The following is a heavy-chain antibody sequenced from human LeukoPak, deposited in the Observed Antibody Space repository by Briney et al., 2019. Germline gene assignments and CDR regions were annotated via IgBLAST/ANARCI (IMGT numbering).Heavy chain of an antibody. CDR1: GYTFTSYY. J-gene: IGHJ4*02. Sequence: AAVKVSCKASGYTFTSYYMHWVRQAPGQGLEWMGIINPSGGSTSYAQKFQGRVTMTRDTSTSTVYLELSSLRSEDTDVYYCARASNRGFDYWGQGTLVTVSS. CDR3: ARASNRGFDY. CDR2: INPSGGST. D-gene: IGHD7-27*01. V-gene: IGHV1-46*01.